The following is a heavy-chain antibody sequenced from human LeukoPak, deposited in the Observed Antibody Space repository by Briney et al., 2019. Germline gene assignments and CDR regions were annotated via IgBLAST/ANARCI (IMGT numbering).Heavy chain of an antibody. CDR2: MNPNSGNT. V-gene: IGHV1-8*01. CDR3: ARGDYFDSSGYRKEFDY. CDR1: GYTFNQYD. D-gene: IGHD3-22*01. Sequence: ASVKVSCKASGYTFNQYDINWVRQATGQGLEWMGWMNPNSGNTGYAQKLQGRVTMTRDTSTSTVYMELSSLRSEDTAVYYCARGDYFDSSGYRKEFDYWGQGTPVTVSS. J-gene: IGHJ4*02.